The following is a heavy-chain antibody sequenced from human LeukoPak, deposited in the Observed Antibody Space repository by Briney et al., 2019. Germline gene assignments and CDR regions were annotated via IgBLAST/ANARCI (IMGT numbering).Heavy chain of an antibody. V-gene: IGHV3-15*01. CDR2: IKSNIDGGTA. D-gene: IGHD3-22*01. CDR3: ATDWLDY. CDR1: GFIFNKAW. Sequence: KTGGSLRLSCAASGFIFNKAWMTWLRQAPGKGLEWVGRIKSNIDGGTADYAAPVKGRFTVSRDDSRNILYLQMNSLKIEDTAVYYCATDWLDYWGQGTLVTVSP. J-gene: IGHJ4*02.